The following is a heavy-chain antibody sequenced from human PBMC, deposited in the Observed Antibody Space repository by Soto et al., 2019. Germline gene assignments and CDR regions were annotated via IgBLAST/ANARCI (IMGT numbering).Heavy chain of an antibody. J-gene: IGHJ4*02. V-gene: IGHV3-33*01. CDR2: IWYDGSNK. CDR3: ARDPAPMIVVAIPTFDY. D-gene: IGHD3-22*01. Sequence: GGSLRLSCAASGFTFSSYGMHWFLQAPGKGLEWVAVIWYDGSNKYYADSVKGRFTISRDNSKNTLYLQMNSLRAEDTAVYYCARDPAPMIVVAIPTFDYWGQGTLVTVSS. CDR1: GFTFSSYG.